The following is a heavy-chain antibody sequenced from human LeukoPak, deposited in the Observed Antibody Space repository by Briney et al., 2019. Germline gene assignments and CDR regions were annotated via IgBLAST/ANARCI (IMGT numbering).Heavy chain of an antibody. Sequence: SETLSLTCTVSGGSISSYYWSWIRQPPGKGLEWIGYIYYSGSTYYNPSLKSRVTISVDTSKNQFSLELNSMTAADAAVYYCAREKPSVGNDAFDIWGQGTMVTVSS. V-gene: IGHV4-59*12. D-gene: IGHD7-27*01. CDR1: GGSISSYY. CDR2: IYYSGST. J-gene: IGHJ3*02. CDR3: AREKPSVGNDAFDI.